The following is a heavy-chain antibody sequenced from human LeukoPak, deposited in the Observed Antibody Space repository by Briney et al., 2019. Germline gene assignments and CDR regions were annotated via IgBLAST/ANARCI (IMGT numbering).Heavy chain of an antibody. Sequence: GGSLRLSCAASGFTFSSYAMTWVRQAPGKGLEWVSSINDRDYTTYYADSVRGRFTISRDNSKNTLYLQMNSLRAEDTAVYYCARGFRVATIDWFDPWGQGTLVTVSS. CDR1: GFTFSSYA. CDR3: ARGFRVATIDWFDP. D-gene: IGHD5-12*01. CDR2: INDRDYTT. J-gene: IGHJ5*02. V-gene: IGHV3-23*01.